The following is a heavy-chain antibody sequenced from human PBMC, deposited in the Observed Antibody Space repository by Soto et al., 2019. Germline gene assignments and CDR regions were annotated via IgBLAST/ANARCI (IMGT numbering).Heavy chain of an antibody. V-gene: IGHV1-69*01. CDR3: ARDVYGDYGAGIYTY. Sequence: QVQLVQSGAEVKKPGSSVKVSCKASGGTFSSYAISWVRQAPGQGLEWMGGIIPIFGTANYAQKFQGIVTITADESTSTAYMELSSMRSEDKAVYYCARDVYGDYGAGIYTYWGQGTLVTVST. D-gene: IGHD3-10*01. CDR1: GGTFSSYA. J-gene: IGHJ4*02. CDR2: IIPIFGTA.